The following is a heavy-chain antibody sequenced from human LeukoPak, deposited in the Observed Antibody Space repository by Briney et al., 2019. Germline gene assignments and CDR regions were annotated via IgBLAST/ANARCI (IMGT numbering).Heavy chain of an antibody. V-gene: IGHV1-18*01. J-gene: IGHJ5*02. CDR1: GYTFTSYG. D-gene: IGHD2-2*01. CDR3: ARGPHCSSTSCYRSWFDP. Sequence: ASVKVSCKASGYTFTSYGISWVQQAPGQGLEWMGWISAYNGNTNYAQRLQGRVTMTTDTSTSTAYMELRSLRSDDTAVYYCARGPHCSSTSCYRSWFDPWGQGTLVTVSS. CDR2: ISAYNGNT.